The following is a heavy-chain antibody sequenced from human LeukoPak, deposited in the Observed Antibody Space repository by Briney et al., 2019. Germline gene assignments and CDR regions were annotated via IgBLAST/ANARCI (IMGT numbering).Heavy chain of an antibody. V-gene: IGHV3-21*01. CDR3: ARDPPGYYGSDNWFDP. J-gene: IGHJ5*02. D-gene: IGHD3-10*01. CDR1: GFTFSSYS. Sequence: GRSLRLSCAASGFTFSSYSMNWVRQAPGKGLEWVSSISSSSSYIYYADSVKGRFTISRDNAKNSLYLQMNSLRAEDTAVYYCARDPPGYYGSDNWFDPWGQGTLVTVSS. CDR2: ISSSSSYI.